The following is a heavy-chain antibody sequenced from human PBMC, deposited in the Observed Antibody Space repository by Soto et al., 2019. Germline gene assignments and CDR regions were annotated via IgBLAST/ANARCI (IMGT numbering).Heavy chain of an antibody. Sequence: QVQLVESGGGLVKPGGSLRLSCAASGFTFSDYYMSWIRQAPGKGLEWVSYISSSSSYTNYADSVKGRFTISRDNAKNSLYLQMDSLRAEDTAVYYCARMGGTFGGSRAAFDIWGQGTMVTVSS. J-gene: IGHJ3*02. CDR3: ARMGGTFGGSRAAFDI. CDR1: GFTFSDYY. V-gene: IGHV3-11*06. D-gene: IGHD3-16*01. CDR2: ISSSSSYT.